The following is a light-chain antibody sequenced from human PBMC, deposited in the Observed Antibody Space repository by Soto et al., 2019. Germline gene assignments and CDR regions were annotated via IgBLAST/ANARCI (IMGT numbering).Light chain of an antibody. V-gene: IGKV1-33*01. CDR1: QAISYH. CDR2: DAS. CDR3: QQYDNLPLT. J-gene: IGKJ3*01. Sequence: DIQMTQSPSPLSASIGDRVTITCQASQAISYHLNWYHQRPGKAPKLLIYDASNLEAGVPLRFSGSGSGTHFTFTISSLQPEDVATYYCQQYDNLPLTFGPGTKVDI.